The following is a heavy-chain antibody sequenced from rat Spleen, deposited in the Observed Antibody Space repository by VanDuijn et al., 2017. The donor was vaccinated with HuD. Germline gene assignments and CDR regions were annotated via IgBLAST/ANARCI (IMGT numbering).Heavy chain of an antibody. V-gene: IGHV3-3*01. J-gene: IGHJ4*01. D-gene: IGHD1-10*01. CDR2: INSAGST. CDR1: GFSISSYG. CDR3: AKTNNPYFYIMDA. Sequence: VQLKESGPGLVQPSQTLSLTCTVSGFSISSYGVIWVRQPPGKGLEWMGYINSAGSTNYNPSLRSRISITRDTSKNQFFLQVNSVTTEDTATFYCAKTNNPYFYIMDAWGQGASVTVSS.